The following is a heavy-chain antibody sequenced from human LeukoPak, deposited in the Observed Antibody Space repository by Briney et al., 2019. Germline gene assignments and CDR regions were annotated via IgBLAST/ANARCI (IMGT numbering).Heavy chain of an antibody. CDR3: ASPTVDTAMVHPPAYDY. CDR1: GGSFSGYY. Sequence: SETLSLTCAVYGGSFSGYYWSWIRQPPGKGLEWIGEINHSGSTNYNPPLKSRVTISVDTSKNQFSLKLSSVTAADTAVYYCASPTVDTAMVHPPAYDYWGQGTLVTVSS. V-gene: IGHV4-34*01. J-gene: IGHJ4*02. D-gene: IGHD5-18*01. CDR2: INHSGST.